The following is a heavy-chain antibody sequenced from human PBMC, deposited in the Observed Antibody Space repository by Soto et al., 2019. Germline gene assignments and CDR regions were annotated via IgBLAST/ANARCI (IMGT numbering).Heavy chain of an antibody. CDR1: GFTFSNAW. D-gene: IGHD6-13*01. J-gene: IGHJ5*02. V-gene: IGHV3-15*01. CDR3: TPRYSSSWYAGLEPLDP. CDR2: IKSKTDGGTT. Sequence: EVQLVESGGVLVKPGGSLRLSCAASGFTFSNAWMSWVRQAPGKGLEWVGRIKSKTDGGTTDYAAPVKGRFTISRDDSKNTLYLQMNSLKTEDPAVYYCTPRYSSSWYAGLEPLDPWGQGTLVTVSS.